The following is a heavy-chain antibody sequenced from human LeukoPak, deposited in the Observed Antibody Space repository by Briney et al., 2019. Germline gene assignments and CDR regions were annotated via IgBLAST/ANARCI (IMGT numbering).Heavy chain of an antibody. Sequence: SETLSLTCTVSGGSISSYYWSWIRQPPGKGLEWIGYIYYSGSTNYNPSLKSRVTISVDTSKNQFSLKLSSVTAADTAVYYCARDLPEFDPWGQGTLVTVSS. V-gene: IGHV4-59*01. CDR2: IYYSGST. CDR3: ARDLPEFDP. CDR1: GGSISSYY. D-gene: IGHD1-14*01. J-gene: IGHJ5*02.